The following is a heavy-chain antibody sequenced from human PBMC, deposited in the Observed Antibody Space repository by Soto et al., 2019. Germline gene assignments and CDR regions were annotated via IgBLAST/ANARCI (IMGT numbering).Heavy chain of an antibody. D-gene: IGHD1-20*01. V-gene: IGHV3-23*01. CDR2: ISGSGGST. CDR1: GFTFSSYA. J-gene: IGHJ5*02. CDR3: AKDRRYNWNPFPVSFDP. Sequence: GVLRLSCAASGFTFSSYAMSWVRQAPGKGLEWVSAISGSGGSTYYADSVKGRFTISRDNSKNTLYLQMNSLRAEDTAVYYCAKDRRYNWNPFPVSFDPWGQGTLVTVSS.